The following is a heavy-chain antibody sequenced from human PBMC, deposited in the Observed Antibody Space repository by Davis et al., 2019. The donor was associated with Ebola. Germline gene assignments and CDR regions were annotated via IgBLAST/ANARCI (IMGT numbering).Heavy chain of an antibody. V-gene: IGHV3-30*18. D-gene: IGHD2-15*01. CDR2: ISYDGSNK. J-gene: IGHJ6*04. CDR1: GFTFSSYG. CDR3: AKEYFPPQDIVVVVAAFYGMDV. Sequence: GGSLRLSCAASGFTFSSYGMHWVRQAPGKGLEWVAVISYDGSNKYYADSVKGRFTISRDNSKNTLYLQMNSLRAEDTAVYYCAKEYFPPQDIVVVVAAFYGMDVWGKGTTVTVSS.